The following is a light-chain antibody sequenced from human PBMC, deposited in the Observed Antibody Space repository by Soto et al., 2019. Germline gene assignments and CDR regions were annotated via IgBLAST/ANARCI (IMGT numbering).Light chain of an antibody. Sequence: EIVLTRSPGTLSLSPGERATLSCRASQSISSSYLAWYQQKPGQAPRLLIYGASNRATGIPDRFSGSGSGTDFTLAINRLEPEDFAVYYCQQYGSSSYTFGQGTKLDIK. CDR1: QSISSSY. CDR2: GAS. V-gene: IGKV3-20*01. CDR3: QQYGSSSYT. J-gene: IGKJ2*01.